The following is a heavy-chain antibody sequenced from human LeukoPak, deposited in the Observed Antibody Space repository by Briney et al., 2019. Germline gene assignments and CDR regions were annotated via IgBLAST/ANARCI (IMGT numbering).Heavy chain of an antibody. V-gene: IGHV4-39*01. Sequence: SETLSLTCTVSGGSIGSSSYYWGWIRQPPGKGLNWIGGIYYSGSTYYNPSLKSRVTISVDTSKNQFSLKLSSVTAADTAVYYCARQWATPTTMIVVVIPYYFDYWGQGTLVTVSS. CDR3: ARQWATPTTMIVVVIPYYFDY. J-gene: IGHJ4*02. D-gene: IGHD3-22*01. CDR2: IYYSGST. CDR1: GGSIGSSSYY.